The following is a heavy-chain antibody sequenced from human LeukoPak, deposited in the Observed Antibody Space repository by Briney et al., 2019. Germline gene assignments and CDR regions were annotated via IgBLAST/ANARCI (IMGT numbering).Heavy chain of an antibody. V-gene: IGHV5-10-1*01. Sequence: EALQISYKGSGYSFTSYWISWVRQMPGKGLEWMGRIDPSESYTNYSPSFQGHVTISADKSISTAYLQWSSLKASDTAMYYCARYYDILTGPFDYWGQGTLVTVSS. CDR2: IDPSESYT. J-gene: IGHJ4*02. CDR3: ARYYDILTGPFDY. CDR1: GYSFTSYW. D-gene: IGHD3-9*01.